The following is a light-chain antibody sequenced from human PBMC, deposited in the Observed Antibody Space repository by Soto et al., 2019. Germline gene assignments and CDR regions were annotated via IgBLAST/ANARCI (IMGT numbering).Light chain of an antibody. V-gene: IGKV3-15*01. CDR1: QSVISN. Sequence: ETVVTQSSSGLSVSPGERVTLSCRASQSVISNLAWYQHKLGQAPRLLIYGASTRATGVPARFSGSGSGTEFFLTISSLQSEDFAVYYCQHYNNWLGTFGGGTKVDIK. J-gene: IGKJ4*01. CDR3: QHYNNWLGT. CDR2: GAS.